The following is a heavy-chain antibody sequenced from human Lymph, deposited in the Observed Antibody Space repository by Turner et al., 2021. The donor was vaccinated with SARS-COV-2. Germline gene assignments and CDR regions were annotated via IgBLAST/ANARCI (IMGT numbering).Heavy chain of an antibody. V-gene: IGHV3-30-3*01. D-gene: IGHD1-26*01. CDR3: ARARGGSYSGAFDI. CDR2: ISYDGNNK. Sequence: QVQLVESGGGVVQPGRSPRLSCAASGFTFSSYAMHWVRQAPGKGLEWVAVISYDGNNKYYADSLKGRFTISIENSKNTLYLQMNSLRAEDTAVFYCARARGGSYSGAFDIWGRGTVVTVSS. CDR1: GFTFSSYA. J-gene: IGHJ3*02.